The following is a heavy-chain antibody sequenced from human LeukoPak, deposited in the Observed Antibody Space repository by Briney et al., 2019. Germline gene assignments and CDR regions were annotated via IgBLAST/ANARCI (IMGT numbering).Heavy chain of an antibody. D-gene: IGHD6-19*01. V-gene: IGHV1-2*02. CDR1: GYTFTGYY. Sequence: GASVKVSCKAFGYTFTGYYMHWVRQAPGQGLEWMGWINPNSGGTNYAQKFQGRVTMTRDTSISTAYMELSRLRSDDTAVYYCARAPIAVAGFDYWGQGTLVTVSS. J-gene: IGHJ4*02. CDR3: ARAPIAVAGFDY. CDR2: INPNSGGT.